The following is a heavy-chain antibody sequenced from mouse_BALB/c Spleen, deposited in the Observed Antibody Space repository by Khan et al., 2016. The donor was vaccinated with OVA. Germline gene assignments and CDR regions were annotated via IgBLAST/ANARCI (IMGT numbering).Heavy chain of an antibody. J-gene: IGHJ2*01. Sequence: QVQLQQPGAELVKAGASVKMSCTASGFTFTSYWMHWVKQWPGQGLEWFAEINPTNGRTYYNETFKSKATITVDKSSSTAYLLLSSPTSEDSAVYYCARIKEKGATCFDYWGQGTTLTVSS. CDR1: GFTFTSYW. D-gene: IGHD1-1*01. V-gene: IGHV1S81*02. CDR3: ARIKEKGATCFDY. CDR2: INPTNGRT.